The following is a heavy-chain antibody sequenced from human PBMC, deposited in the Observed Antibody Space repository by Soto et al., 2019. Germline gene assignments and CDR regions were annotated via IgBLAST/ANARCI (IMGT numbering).Heavy chain of an antibody. J-gene: IGHJ4*02. D-gene: IGHD3-9*01. CDR2: IYYSGST. CDR3: ARHGTGKNDWLLRFDY. CDR1: GGSISSYY. Sequence: SETLSLTCTVSGGSISSYYWSWIRQPPGKGLEWIGYIYYSGSTNYNPSLKSRVTISVDTSKNQFSLKLSSVTAADTAVYYCARHGTGKNDWLLRFDYRGQGTLVTVSS. V-gene: IGHV4-59*08.